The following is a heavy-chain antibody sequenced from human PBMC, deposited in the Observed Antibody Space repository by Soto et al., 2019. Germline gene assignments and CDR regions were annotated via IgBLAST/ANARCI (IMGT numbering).Heavy chain of an antibody. V-gene: IGHV4-59*01. J-gene: IGHJ5*02. D-gene: IGHD3-22*01. Sequence: SETLSLTCTVAGFSLSSYYLILLRPPPGKGLEWIGYIYYSGSTNYNPSLKSRVTISVDTSKNQFSLKLSSVTAADTAVYYCARLDYYDSSPMGWFDPWGQGTLVTVSS. CDR1: GFSLSSYY. CDR2: IYYSGST. CDR3: ARLDYYDSSPMGWFDP.